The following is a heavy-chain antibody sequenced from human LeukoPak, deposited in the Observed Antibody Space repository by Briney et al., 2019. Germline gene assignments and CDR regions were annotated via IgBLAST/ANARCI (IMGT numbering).Heavy chain of an antibody. V-gene: IGHV1-18*01. D-gene: IGHD2-2*01. CDR3: ARDTHHEYCSSTSCWGGWFGP. J-gene: IGHJ5*02. Sequence: ASVKVSCKASGYTFTSYGISWVRQAPGQGLEWMGWISAYNGNTNYAQKLQGRVTMTTDTSTSTAYMELRSLRSDDTAVYYCARDTHHEYCSSTSCWGGWFGPWGQGTLVTVSS. CDR1: GYTFTSYG. CDR2: ISAYNGNT.